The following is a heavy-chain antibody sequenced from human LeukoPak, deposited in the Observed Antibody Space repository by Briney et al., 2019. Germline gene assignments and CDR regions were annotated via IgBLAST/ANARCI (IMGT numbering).Heavy chain of an antibody. CDR3: ARVKGSYSVDY. V-gene: IGHV3-21*05. D-gene: IGHD3-10*01. Sequence: GGSLRLSCLASGFTFSTYAVSWVRQAPGKGLEWVSFISSSSSYTHYTDSVKGRFTISRDNAKNSLYLQMNSLRVEDTAVYYCARVKGSYSVDYWGQGTLVTVSS. CDR2: ISSSSSYT. J-gene: IGHJ4*02. CDR1: GFTFSTYA.